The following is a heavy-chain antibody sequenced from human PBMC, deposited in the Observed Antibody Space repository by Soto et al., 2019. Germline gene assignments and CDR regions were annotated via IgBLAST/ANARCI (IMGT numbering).Heavy chain of an antibody. CDR2: IYHSGST. CDR3: ARSYCSGGSCCQTFDY. J-gene: IGHJ4*02. Sequence: LSLPCAVPGGYISSGGYYWSWIRQTPGTGLEWIGCIYHSGSTYYSPSLKSRVTISVNRSKNQSSLKLSSVTAADTAVYYCARSYCSGGSCCQTFDYWGQGTLVTVSS. D-gene: IGHD2-15*01. V-gene: IGHV4-30-2*01. CDR1: GGYISSGGYY.